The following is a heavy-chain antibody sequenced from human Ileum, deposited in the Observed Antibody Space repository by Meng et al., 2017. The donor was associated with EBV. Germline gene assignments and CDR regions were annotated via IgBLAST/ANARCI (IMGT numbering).Heavy chain of an antibody. CDR2: CYHGGIT. D-gene: IGHD3-10*01. Sequence: GLPPEAGPGLVKPSVTLSCASAMSGGTISGYHWWSWFLQPPGKGLEWSGECYHGGITNYSPSLKGRVTISRDEPKSQFSLRLTSVTAAGTAVYYCAKFHHDGSAVYRDYWGQGTLVTVSS. J-gene: IGHJ4*02. CDR1: GGTISGYHW. CDR3: AKFHHDGSAVYRDY. V-gene: IGHV4-4*02.